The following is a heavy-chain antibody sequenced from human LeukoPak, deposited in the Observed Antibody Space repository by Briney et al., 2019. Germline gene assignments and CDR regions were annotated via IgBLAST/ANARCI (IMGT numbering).Heavy chain of an antibody. CDR2: IYPGDSDT. Sequence: KPGESLKISCKGSGYNFTSYWIGWVRQMPGKGLEWMGIIYPGDSDTRYSPSFQGQVTISADKSISTAYLQLSSLKASDTAMYYCARLNPDVVVVAATLHNWFDPWGQGTLVTVSS. CDR3: ARLNPDVVVVAATLHNWFDP. V-gene: IGHV5-51*01. D-gene: IGHD2-15*01. J-gene: IGHJ5*02. CDR1: GYNFTSYW.